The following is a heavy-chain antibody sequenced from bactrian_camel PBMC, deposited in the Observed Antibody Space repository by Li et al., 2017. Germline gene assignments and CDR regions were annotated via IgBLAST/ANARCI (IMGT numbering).Heavy chain of an antibody. D-gene: IGHD5*01. CDR1: PYCNC. J-gene: IGHJ4*01. Sequence: HVQLVESGGGSVQAGGSLSLSCAASPYCNCMAWFRQTPEKEREGVAAIDSFLGADYADSVKGRFTISGASARNTVSLQMNSLRPEDTGMYYCAASVGACYGRLGFGLDSCDFRHWGQGTQVTVS. CDR2: IDSFLGA. CDR3: AASVGACYGRLGFGLDSCDFRH. V-gene: IGHV3S53*01.